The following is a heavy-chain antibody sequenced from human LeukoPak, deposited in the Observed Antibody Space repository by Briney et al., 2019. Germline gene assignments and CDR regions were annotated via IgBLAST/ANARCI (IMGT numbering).Heavy chain of an antibody. V-gene: IGHV3-15*01. Sequence: PGGSLRLSCTASGFTFGDYAMSWFRQAPGKGLEWVGRIKSKTDGWTTDYAAPVKGRFTISRDDSKNTLYLQMNSLKTEDTAVYYCTTDLGPSIAASYAFDIWGQGTMVTVSS. CDR2: IKSKTDGWTT. D-gene: IGHD6-25*01. CDR3: TTDLGPSIAASYAFDI. J-gene: IGHJ3*02. CDR1: GFTFGDYA.